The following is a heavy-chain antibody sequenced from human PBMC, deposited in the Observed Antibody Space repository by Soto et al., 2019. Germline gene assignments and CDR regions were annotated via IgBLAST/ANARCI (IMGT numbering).Heavy chain of an antibody. V-gene: IGHV3-7*01. CDR1: GFTFSSYW. CDR3: ASETGDDAFDI. J-gene: IGHJ3*02. Sequence: GGSLRLSCAASGFTFSSYWMSWVRKAPGKGLEWVANIKQDGSEKYYVDSVKGRFTISRDNAKNSLYLQMNSLRAEDTAVYYCASETGDDAFDIWGQGTMVTVSS. CDR2: IKQDGSEK. D-gene: IGHD7-27*01.